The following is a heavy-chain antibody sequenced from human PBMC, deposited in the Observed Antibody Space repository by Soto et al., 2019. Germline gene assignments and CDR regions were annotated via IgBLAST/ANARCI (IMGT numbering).Heavy chain of an antibody. CDR2: IWYDGSNK. Sequence: SMRLSWTASEFNCISYGRHWVRQVPGKGLEWVAVIWYDGSNKYYADSVKGRFTISRDNSKNTLYLQMNSLRAEDTAVYYCAREDGYNAFDIWGQGTMVTVSS. CDR1: EFNCISYG. CDR3: AREDGYNAFDI. J-gene: IGHJ3*02. D-gene: IGHD5-12*01. V-gene: IGHV3-33*01.